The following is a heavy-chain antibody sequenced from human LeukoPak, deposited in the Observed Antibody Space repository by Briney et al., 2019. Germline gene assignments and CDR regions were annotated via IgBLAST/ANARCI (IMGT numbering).Heavy chain of an antibody. J-gene: IGHJ4*02. CDR3: TRGGATSGWYWLF. Sequence: GGSLRLSCAASGFTFSSHWMTWVRQAPGKGQEWVSSINKDGSEQYYVDSVKGRFTISRDNAKNSLSLQVSSLRAEDTAVYYCTRGGATSGWYWLFWGQGTLVTVSS. D-gene: IGHD6-13*01. CDR2: INKDGSEQ. CDR1: GFTFSSHW. V-gene: IGHV3-7*01.